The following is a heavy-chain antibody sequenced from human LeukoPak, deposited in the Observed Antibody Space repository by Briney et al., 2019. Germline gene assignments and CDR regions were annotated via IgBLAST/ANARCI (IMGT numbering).Heavy chain of an antibody. D-gene: IGHD6-13*01. V-gene: IGHV4-39*01. CDR1: GDSISSSSDY. CDR3: ARSSPGSSWTF. CDR2: IYNTETT. J-gene: IGHJ4*02. Sequence: PSETLSLTCTVSGDSISSSSDYWGWIRQPPGKGLEWIGTIYNTETTYYNPSLKSRVTISVDTYKNQFSLKVSSVTAADTAVYYCARSSPGSSWTFWGQGTLVTVSS.